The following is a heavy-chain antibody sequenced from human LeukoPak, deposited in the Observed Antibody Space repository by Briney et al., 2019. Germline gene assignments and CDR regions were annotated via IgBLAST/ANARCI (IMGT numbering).Heavy chain of an antibody. J-gene: IGHJ5*02. V-gene: IGHV3-23*01. D-gene: IGHD3-10*01. CDR2: ISGSGGST. CDR3: AKEGYYYGSGSYWFDP. CDR1: GFTFSSYG. Sequence: GGTLRLSCAASGFTFSSYGMSWVRQAPGKGLEWVSAISGSGGSTYYADSVKGRFTISRDNSKNTLYLQMNSLRAEDTAVYYCAKEGYYYGSGSYWFDPWGQGTLVTVSS.